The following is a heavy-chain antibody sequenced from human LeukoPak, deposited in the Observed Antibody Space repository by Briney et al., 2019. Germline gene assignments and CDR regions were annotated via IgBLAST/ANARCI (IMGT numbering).Heavy chain of an antibody. CDR1: EYTLTTYT. CDR3: ARDNSYWSSDL. Sequence: ASVKISCKASEYTLTTYTLHWVRQAPGQGLEWMGISNPSGGSTRYAQKFQGRITMTRDTSTSTVYMELSSLISDDTAVYYCARDNSYWSSDLWGQGTLVTVSS. D-gene: IGHD1-26*01. V-gene: IGHV1-46*01. J-gene: IGHJ5*02. CDR2: SNPSGGST.